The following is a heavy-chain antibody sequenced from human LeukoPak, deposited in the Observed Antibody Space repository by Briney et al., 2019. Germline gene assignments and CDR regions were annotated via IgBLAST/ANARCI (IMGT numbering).Heavy chain of an antibody. CDR1: GGTFSSYA. J-gene: IGHJ4*02. CDR2: IIPIFGTA. D-gene: IGHD2-15*01. V-gene: IGHV1-69*13. CDR3: ARGYCSGGSCYRYFDY. Sequence: SVKVSCKASGGTFSSYAISWVRQAPGQGLEWMGGIIPIFGTANYAPKFQGRVTITADESTSTAYMELSSLRSEDTAVYYCARGYCSGGSCYRYFDYWGQGTLVTVSS.